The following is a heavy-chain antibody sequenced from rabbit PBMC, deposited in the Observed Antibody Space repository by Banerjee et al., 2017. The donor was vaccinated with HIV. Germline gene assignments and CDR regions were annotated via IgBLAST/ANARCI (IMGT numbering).Heavy chain of an antibody. CDR2: INTSSGNT. Sequence: QEQLEESGGDLVKPEGSLTLTCTASGFSFSNKYVMCWVRQAPGKGLEWIACINTSSGNTVYATWAKGRFTISRTSSTTVALQMTSLTAADTATYFCVRTLGGSAYYTRYFNLWGQGTLVTVS. V-gene: IGHV1S45*01. CDR3: VRTLGGSAYYTRYFNL. CDR1: GFSFSNKYV. J-gene: IGHJ4*01. D-gene: IGHD8-1*01.